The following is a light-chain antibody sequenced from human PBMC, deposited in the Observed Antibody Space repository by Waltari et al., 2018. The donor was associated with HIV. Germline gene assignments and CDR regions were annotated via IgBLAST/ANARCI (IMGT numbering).Light chain of an antibody. CDR3: AAWTDSLSGVV. V-gene: IGLV1-47*01. CDR2: SHN. J-gene: IGLJ2*01. Sequence: QSVLTQPPSASGTPGQRVTISCSGSSSNIGSYYVYWYQQLPGTAPKLLIYSHNQRPSGVPDRFAGSKSGTSASLAISGLRSEDEADYYCAAWTDSLSGVVFGGGTKLSVL. CDR1: SSNIGSYY.